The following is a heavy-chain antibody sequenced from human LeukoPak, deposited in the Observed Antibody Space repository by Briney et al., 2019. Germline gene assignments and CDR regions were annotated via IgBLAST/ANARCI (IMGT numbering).Heavy chain of an antibody. V-gene: IGHV3-21*01. Sequence: GGSLRLSCAASGFTFSSYTMNWVRQAPGKGLEWVSSISSSGNYILYADSVKGRFTISRENAKNSLYLQMNSLRAEDTAVYYCARDTYTVTTNSYDNWGQGTLVTVSS. J-gene: IGHJ4*02. D-gene: IGHD4-17*01. CDR1: GFTFSSYT. CDR3: ARDTYTVTTNSYDN. CDR2: ISSSGNYI.